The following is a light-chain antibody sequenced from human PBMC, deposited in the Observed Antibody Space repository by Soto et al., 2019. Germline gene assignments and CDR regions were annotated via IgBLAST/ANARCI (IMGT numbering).Light chain of an antibody. CDR2: GAS. CDR3: QQYGNSRGT. V-gene: IGKV3-20*01. CDR1: QSVSTSY. J-gene: IGKJ1*01. Sequence: DIVLTQSPVPLSLSPGDRATLSCRASQSVSTSYLAWYQQKPGQAPRLLIYGASSRATGIPERFSGSGAGTDFTLTISGREPEDVAVYYCQQYGNSRGTFGQGTKVDIK.